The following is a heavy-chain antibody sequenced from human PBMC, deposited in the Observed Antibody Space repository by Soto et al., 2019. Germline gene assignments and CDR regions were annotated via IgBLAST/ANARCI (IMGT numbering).Heavy chain of an antibody. Sequence: VHLLESGGGLVQPGGSLKLSCATSGVGFSNYGMSWVRQAPGKGLEWVSGISASGDSTYYADPVKGRFTISGDKSKRTLYLQMNSLRAEDTAIYYCATDPRGPDYWGQGTQVTVS. CDR2: ISASGDST. V-gene: IGHV3-23*01. J-gene: IGHJ4*02. CDR3: ATDPRGPDY. CDR1: GVGFSNYG.